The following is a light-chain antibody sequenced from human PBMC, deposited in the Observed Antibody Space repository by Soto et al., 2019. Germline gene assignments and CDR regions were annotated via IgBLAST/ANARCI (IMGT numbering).Light chain of an antibody. CDR1: QSVSSNS. Sequence: EIVLTQSPGTLSLSPGERATLSFSASQSVSSNSLAWYQHRPGQAPRLLMYAASTRATGIPDRFSGSGSGSGTDFTLTITSLEPEDFAVYYCQQYVTSPWTFGQGTKVDIK. CDR2: AAS. J-gene: IGKJ1*01. V-gene: IGKV3-20*01. CDR3: QQYVTSPWT.